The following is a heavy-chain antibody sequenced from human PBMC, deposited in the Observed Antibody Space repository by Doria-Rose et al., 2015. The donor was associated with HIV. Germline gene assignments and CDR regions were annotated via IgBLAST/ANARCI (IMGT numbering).Heavy chain of an antibody. D-gene: IGHD6-6*01. CDR3: AREVRSTIDARGNWFDP. V-gene: IGHV3-20*04. Sequence: EVQLLASGGFVVRLGGSLRLSCAASGFTFDDYGMTWVRQAPGKGLEWVSNINWDGGSTGYADSVKGRFTISRDNAKDSLYLQMNNLRAEDTALYYCAREVRSTIDARGNWFDPWGQGTLVTVSA. CDR1: GFTFDDYG. CDR2: INWDGGST. J-gene: IGHJ5*02.